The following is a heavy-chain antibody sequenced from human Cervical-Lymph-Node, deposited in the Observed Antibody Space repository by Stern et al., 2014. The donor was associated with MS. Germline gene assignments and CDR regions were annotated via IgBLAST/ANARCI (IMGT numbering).Heavy chain of an antibody. CDR3: AQGVRESSAYYYVV. D-gene: IGHD3-22*01. J-gene: IGHJ4*02. CDR2: ISPTGGGT. Sequence: QVQLVQSGAEVKKPGASVKVSCKASGYTFTSTYMHWVRQAPGQGLEWMGGISPTGGGTNCAQKFQGRVTMTSDTSTSTVYMEMSSLRSEDTAVYYCAQGVRESSAYYYVVWGQGTLVTVSS. CDR1: GYTFTSTY. V-gene: IGHV1-46*03.